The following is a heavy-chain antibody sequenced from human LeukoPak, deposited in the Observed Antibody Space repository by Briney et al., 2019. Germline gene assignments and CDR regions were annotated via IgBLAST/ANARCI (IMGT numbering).Heavy chain of an antibody. CDR3: ATSKYSGSY. V-gene: IGHV3-23*01. D-gene: IGHD1-26*01. CDR2: ISGSGDST. J-gene: IGHJ4*02. Sequence: GGSLRLSCAASGFTFSSYAMSWVRQAPGKGLEWVSAISGSGDSTYYADSVKGRFTISRDNSKNTLNLQMNSLRAEDTAVYYCATSKYSGSYWGQGTLVTVSS. CDR1: GFTFSSYA.